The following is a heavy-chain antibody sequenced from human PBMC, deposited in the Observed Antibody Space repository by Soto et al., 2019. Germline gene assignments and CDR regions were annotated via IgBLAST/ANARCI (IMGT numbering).Heavy chain of an antibody. J-gene: IGHJ6*02. CDR1: GFTFTSSA. Sequence: SVKVSWKASGFTFTSSAVQWVREARGQRLEWIGWIVVGSGNTNYAQKFQERVTITRDMSTSTAYMELSSLRSEGTAVYYCAADRRGASLRFLEWLLHPYGMDVWG. CDR2: IVVGSGNT. CDR3: AADRRGASLRFLEWLLHPYGMDV. D-gene: IGHD3-3*01. V-gene: IGHV1-58*01.